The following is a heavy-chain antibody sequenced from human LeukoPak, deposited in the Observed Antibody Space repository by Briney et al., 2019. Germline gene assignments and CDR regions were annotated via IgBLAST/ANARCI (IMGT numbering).Heavy chain of an antibody. Sequence: GGSLRLSCAAFSGFAMSWVRQAPGKGLEWVSHITTDSSSKKYTDSVKGRFTISRDNAKNSLYLQMNSLRAEDTAVYYCTREAGDPSYGMDVWGQGTSVTVSS. V-gene: IGHV3-48*04. CDR3: TREAGDPSYGMDV. CDR1: SGFA. J-gene: IGHJ6*02. CDR2: ITTDSSSK. D-gene: IGHD3-10*01.